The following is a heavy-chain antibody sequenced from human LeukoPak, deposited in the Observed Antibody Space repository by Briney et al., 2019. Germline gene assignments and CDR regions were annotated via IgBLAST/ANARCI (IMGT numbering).Heavy chain of an antibody. CDR1: GYTLTSYA. V-gene: IGHV7-4-1*02. Sequence: ASVKVSCKASGYTLTSYAMNWVRQAPGQGLEWMGWINTNTGNPTYAQGFTGRFVFSLDTSVSTAYLQISSLKAEDTAVYYCARVPPSGSYSYYYGMDVWGQGTTVTVSS. CDR2: INTNTGNP. J-gene: IGHJ6*02. CDR3: ARVPPSGSYSYYYGMDV. D-gene: IGHD1-26*01.